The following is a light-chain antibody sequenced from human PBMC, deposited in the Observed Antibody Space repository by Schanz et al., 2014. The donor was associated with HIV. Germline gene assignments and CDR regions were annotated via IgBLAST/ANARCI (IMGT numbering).Light chain of an antibody. CDR3: CSYAGSSDV. CDR1: TSDIGTYNY. CDR2: DVS. V-gene: IGLV2-8*01. J-gene: IGLJ1*01. Sequence: QSALTQPPSASGSPGQSVTISCTRTTSDIGTYNYVSCYQQHPGKAPKLMIYDVSKRPSGVPDRFSGSKSGNTASLTISGLQAEDEADYYCCSYAGSSDVFGTGTKLTVL.